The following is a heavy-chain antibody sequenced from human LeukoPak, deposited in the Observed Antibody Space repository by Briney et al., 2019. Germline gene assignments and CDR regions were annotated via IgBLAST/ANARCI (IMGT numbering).Heavy chain of an antibody. CDR1: GXTFSTSW. CDR3: ARGRNGFFDY. CDR2: INSDGGRT. V-gene: IGHV3-74*01. Sequence: PGGSLRLSCAASGXTFSTSWMHWVRQAPGKGLVWVSQINSDGGRTRYADSVKGRLTISRDNAKNTVYLQMNSLRTDDTAMYYCARGRNGFFDYWGHGTLVTVSS. D-gene: IGHD5-24*01. J-gene: IGHJ4*01.